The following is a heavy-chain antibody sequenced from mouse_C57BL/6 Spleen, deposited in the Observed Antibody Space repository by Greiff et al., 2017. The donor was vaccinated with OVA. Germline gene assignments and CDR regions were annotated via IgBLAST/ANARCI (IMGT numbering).Heavy chain of an antibody. CDR2: IYPGSGNT. V-gene: IGHV1-76*01. CDR1: GYTFTDYY. D-gene: IGHD2-3*01. CDR3: ARWLLRGGFDY. J-gene: IGHJ2*01. Sequence: QVQLQQSGAELVRPGASVKLSCKASGYTFTDYYINWVKQRPGQGLEWIARIYPGSGNTYYNEKFKGKATLTAEKSSSTAYMQLSSLTSEDSAVYFCARWLLRGGFDYWGKGTTLTVSS.